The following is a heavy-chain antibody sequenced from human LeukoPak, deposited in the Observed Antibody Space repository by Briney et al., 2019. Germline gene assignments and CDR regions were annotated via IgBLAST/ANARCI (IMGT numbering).Heavy chain of an antibody. CDR3: ATAGY. CDR2: ISWNSGSI. J-gene: IGHJ4*02. Sequence: GRSLRLSCAASGFTFDDYAMHWVRQAPGKGLEWVSGISWNSGSIGYADSVKGRFTISRDNAKNSLYLQMNSLRAEDTALYYCATAGYWGQGTLVTVSS. V-gene: IGHV3-9*01. CDR1: GFTFDDYA.